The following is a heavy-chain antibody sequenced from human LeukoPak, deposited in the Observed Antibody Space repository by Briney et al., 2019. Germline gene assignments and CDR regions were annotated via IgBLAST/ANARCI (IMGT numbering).Heavy chain of an antibody. Sequence: GGSLRLSCTASGFTFGDYAMSWVRLAPGKGREWVGFIRSRPYGGTTEYAASVKGRFTISRDDSKSIAFLQMNRLKTEDTAVYYCTSDRVGATSPFDYWGQGTLVTVSS. CDR2: IRSRPYGGTT. D-gene: IGHD1-26*01. CDR3: TSDRVGATSPFDY. J-gene: IGHJ4*02. CDR1: GFTFGDYA. V-gene: IGHV3-49*04.